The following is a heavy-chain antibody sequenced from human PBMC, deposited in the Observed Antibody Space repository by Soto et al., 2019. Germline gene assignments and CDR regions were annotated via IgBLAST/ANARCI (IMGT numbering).Heavy chain of an antibody. J-gene: IGHJ6*02. D-gene: IGHD2-8*01. V-gene: IGHV1-69*01. Sequence: QVQLVQSGAEVKKPGASVKVSCKASGGTFKSYVFSWVRQAPGQGLEWMGGFIPLFGTPNYAQKFQGRVTITADESTSNVYMEMSILTSEDSAVYSCASGLTVYSAVLDYYSGMDVWGQGTTVAVSS. CDR1: GGTFKSYV. CDR3: ASGLTVYSAVLDYYSGMDV. CDR2: FIPLFGTP.